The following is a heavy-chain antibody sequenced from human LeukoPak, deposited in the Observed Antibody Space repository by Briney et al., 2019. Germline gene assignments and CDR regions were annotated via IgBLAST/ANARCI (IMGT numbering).Heavy chain of an antibody. CDR1: GFTFSGSA. Sequence: PGGSLRLSCAASGFTFSGSAMHWVRQASGKGLEWVGRIRSKANSYATAYAASVKGRFTISRDDSKNTAYLQMNSLKTEDTAVYYCTRPMDDWFDPWGQGTLVTVSS. CDR3: TRPMDDWFDP. J-gene: IGHJ5*02. V-gene: IGHV3-73*01. D-gene: IGHD3-10*01. CDR2: IRSKANSYAT.